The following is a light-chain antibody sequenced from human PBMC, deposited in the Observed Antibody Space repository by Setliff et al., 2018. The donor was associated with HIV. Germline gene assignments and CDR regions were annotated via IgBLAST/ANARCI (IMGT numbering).Light chain of an antibody. J-gene: IGLJ1*01. Sequence: ELTQPPSVSVAPGKTARITCGGNNIGSKGVHWYQQKPGQAPVLVVYDDNDRPSGIPERFSGSNSGNTATLTISRVEAGDEADYYCQVWDSSSDQAYVFGTGTKVTVL. V-gene: IGLV3-21*03. CDR1: NIGSKG. CDR3: QVWDSSSDQAYV. CDR2: DDN.